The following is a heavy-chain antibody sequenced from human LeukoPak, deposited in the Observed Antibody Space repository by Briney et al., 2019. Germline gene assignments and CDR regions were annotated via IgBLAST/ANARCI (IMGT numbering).Heavy chain of an antibody. J-gene: IGHJ5*02. Sequence: PSETLSLTCTVSGGSISSYYWAWIRQPPGKGPEWMGSCYYSGSTYYNPSLERRVTLSVDTAKNQFSLKLTSVTAADTAVYYCARQGSIFGVTIQGNWFDPWGQGTLVTVSS. V-gene: IGHV4-39*01. D-gene: IGHD3-10*02. CDR2: CYYSGST. CDR1: GGSISSYY. CDR3: ARQGSIFGVTIQGNWFDP.